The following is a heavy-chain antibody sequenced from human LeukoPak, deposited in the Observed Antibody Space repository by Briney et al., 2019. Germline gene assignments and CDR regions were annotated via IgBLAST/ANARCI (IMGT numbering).Heavy chain of an antibody. CDR3: AKEDGYNLNPLDY. CDR2: ISGSGHST. Sequence: GGSLRLSCAASGFTFSSYAMSWVRQAPGKGLEWVSAISGSGHSTYYADSVKGRFTISRDNFKNTLYLQMNSLRAEDAAVYYCAKEDGYNLNPLDYWGQGTLVTVSS. D-gene: IGHD5-24*01. CDR1: GFTFSSYA. V-gene: IGHV3-23*01. J-gene: IGHJ4*02.